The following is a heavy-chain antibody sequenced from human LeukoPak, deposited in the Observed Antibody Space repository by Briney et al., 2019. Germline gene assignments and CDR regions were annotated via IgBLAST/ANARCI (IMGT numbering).Heavy chain of an antibody. CDR2: ISGSGGST. D-gene: IGHD3-16*02. V-gene: IGHV3-23*01. Sequence: GGSLRLSCAASGFTFSSCAMSWVRQAPGKGLEWVSAISGSGGSTYYADSVKGRFTISRDNSKNTLYLQMNSLRAEDTAVYYCAKGSDYVWGSYRSTYYFDYWGQGTLVTVSS. CDR3: AKGSDYVWGSYRSTYYFDY. CDR1: GFTFSSCA. J-gene: IGHJ4*02.